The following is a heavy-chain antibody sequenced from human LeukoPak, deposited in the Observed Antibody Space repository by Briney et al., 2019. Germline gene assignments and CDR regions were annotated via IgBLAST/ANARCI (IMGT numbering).Heavy chain of an antibody. CDR3: TRAGYSSGFDS. V-gene: IGHV3-74*03. CDR2: INSDGYSI. CDR1: GLTFSGYW. D-gene: IGHD6-19*01. Sequence: GGSLRLSCAASGLTFSGYWMHWVRQAPGKGLVWVSRINSDGYSITYADSVKGRFTISRDNAKNTLYLQMNSLIAEDTAVYFCTRAGYSSGFDSWGQGTLVTVSS. J-gene: IGHJ5*01.